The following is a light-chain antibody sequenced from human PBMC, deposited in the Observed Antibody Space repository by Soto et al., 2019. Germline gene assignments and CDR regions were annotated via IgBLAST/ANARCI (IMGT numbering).Light chain of an antibody. V-gene: IGLV1-40*01. CDR2: VNS. CDR3: QSYDSSLSGAVV. CDR1: DSKIGAGHD. J-gene: IGLJ2*01. Sequence: QSVLTQPPSVSGAPGQRVTISCTGSDSKIGAGHDVHWYQQLPGTAPKLLIYVNSNRPSGVPDRFSGSKSGTSASLAITGLQVEEEADYYCQSYDSSLSGAVVFGGGTKVTVL.